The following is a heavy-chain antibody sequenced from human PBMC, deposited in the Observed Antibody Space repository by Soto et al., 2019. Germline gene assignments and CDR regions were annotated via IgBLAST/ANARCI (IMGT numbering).Heavy chain of an antibody. J-gene: IGHJ4*02. V-gene: IGHV4-61*01. Sequence: SSTLSLTCTVSGGSFKSGSYSWSWIRQPPGKGLEWIGYVYHTGRTSYNPSLKSRVSISMDTSKNQFSLNLDSVTAADTAVYFCARDFAYFDSWGQGTLVTVSS. CDR1: GGSFKSGSYS. CDR2: VYHTGRT. CDR3: ARDFAYFDS. D-gene: IGHD3-3*01.